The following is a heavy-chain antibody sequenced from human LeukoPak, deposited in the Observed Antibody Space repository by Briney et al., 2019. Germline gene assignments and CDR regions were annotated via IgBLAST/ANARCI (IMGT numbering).Heavy chain of an antibody. J-gene: IGHJ4*02. CDR2: ISSSSSYI. Sequence: GGSLRLSCAASGFTFSSYWMSWVRQAPGKGLEWVSSISSSSSYIYYADSVKGRFTISRDNAKNSLYLQMNSLRAEDTAVYYCARSGATYFDYWGQGTLVTVSS. CDR1: GFTFSSYW. V-gene: IGHV3-21*01. D-gene: IGHD1-26*01. CDR3: ARSGATYFDY.